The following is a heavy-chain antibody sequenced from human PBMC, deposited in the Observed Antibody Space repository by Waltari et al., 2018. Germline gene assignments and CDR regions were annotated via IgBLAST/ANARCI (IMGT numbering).Heavy chain of an antibody. CDR1: GFTFSSYG. D-gene: IGHD6-13*01. J-gene: IGHJ4*02. Sequence: QVQLVESGGGVVQPGRSLRLSCATSGFTFSSYGMHWVRQAPGKGLEWVAVISYDGSYKYDVESVKGRFTISRDNSKNTLYLQMNSLRPEDTAVYYCARDPYSSSWQIDYWGQGALVTVSS. V-gene: IGHV3-30*03. CDR3: ARDPYSSSWQIDY. CDR2: ISYDGSYK.